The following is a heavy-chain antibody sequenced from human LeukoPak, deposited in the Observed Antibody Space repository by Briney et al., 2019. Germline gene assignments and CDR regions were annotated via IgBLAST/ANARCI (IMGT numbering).Heavy chain of an antibody. CDR2: ISSSDNTI. J-gene: IGHJ6*03. Sequence: GGSLRLSCAASGFTFSDYYMSWIRLAPGKGLEWVSYISSSDNTISYADSVKGRFTISRDNVKNSLYLQMNSLRAEDTAVYYCARHTLSYYYYMDVWGKGTTVTISS. CDR3: ARHTLSYYYYMDV. V-gene: IGHV3-11*01. CDR1: GFTFSDYY.